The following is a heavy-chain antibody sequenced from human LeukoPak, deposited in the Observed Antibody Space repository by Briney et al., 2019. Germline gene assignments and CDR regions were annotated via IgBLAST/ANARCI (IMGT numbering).Heavy chain of an antibody. D-gene: IGHD3-22*01. V-gene: IGHV3-23*01. CDR3: AKRGVVIRVILVGFHKEAYYFDS. Sequence: GGSLRLSCAVSGITLSNYGMSWVRQAPGKGLEWVAGISDRGSRANYADSVKGRFTISTDHPKNTLYLQMNSLRAEDTAVYFCAKRGVVIRVILVGFHKEAYYFDSWGQGALVTVSS. J-gene: IGHJ4*02. CDR2: ISDRGSRA. CDR1: GITLSNYG.